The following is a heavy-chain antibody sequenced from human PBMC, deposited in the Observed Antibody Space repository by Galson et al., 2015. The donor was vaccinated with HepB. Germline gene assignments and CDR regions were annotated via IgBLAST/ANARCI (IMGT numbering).Heavy chain of an antibody. V-gene: IGHV3-21*01. J-gene: IGHJ6*02. CDR2: ISSSSSYI. Sequence: SLRLSCAASGFTFSSYSMNWVRQAPGKGLEWVSSISSSSSYIYYADSVKGRFTISRDNAKNSLYLQMNSLRAEDTAVYYCARDYGDYVGWLGMDVWGQGTTVTVSS. CDR3: ARDYGDYVGWLGMDV. CDR1: GFTFSSYS. D-gene: IGHD4-17*01.